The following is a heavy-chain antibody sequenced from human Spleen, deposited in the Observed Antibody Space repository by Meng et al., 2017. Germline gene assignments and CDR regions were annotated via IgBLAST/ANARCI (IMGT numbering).Heavy chain of an antibody. CDR3: ARGPTTTAHDFDY. CDR1: GGSFSVYY. V-gene: IGHV4-34*01. J-gene: IGHJ4*02. Sequence: QVQLQRWGAGPLKPSETLSLTCVVSGGSFSVYYWSWIRQPPDMGLEWIGEINQSGSTNYNPSLESRATISVDTSQKKLSLKLTSVTAADSAVYYCARGPTTTAHDFDYWGQGTLVTVSS. D-gene: IGHD4-11*01. CDR2: INQSGST.